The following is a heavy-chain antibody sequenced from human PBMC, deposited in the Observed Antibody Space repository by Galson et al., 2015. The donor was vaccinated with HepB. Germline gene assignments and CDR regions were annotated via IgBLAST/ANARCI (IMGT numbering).Heavy chain of an antibody. CDR1: GGTFSSYA. CDR3: ARNSHCGGDCQRYYFDY. J-gene: IGHJ4*02. CDR2: IIPILGIA. Sequence: SVKVSCKASGGTFSSYAISWVRQAPGQGLEWMGGIIPILGIANYAQKFQGRVTITADKSTSTAYMELSSLRSEDTAVYYCARNSHCGGDCQRYYFDYWGQGTLVTVSS. V-gene: IGHV1-69*10. D-gene: IGHD2-21*01.